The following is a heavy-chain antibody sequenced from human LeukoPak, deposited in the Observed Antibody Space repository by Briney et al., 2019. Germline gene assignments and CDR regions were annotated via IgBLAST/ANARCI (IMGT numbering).Heavy chain of an antibody. CDR3: ARDSPDYGDYVAFDI. Sequence: GGSLRLSCVASGFTFSNYWMHWVRQPPGKGLVWVSSISSSSSYIYYADSVKGRFTISRDNAKNSLYLQMNSLRAEDTAVYYCARDSPDYGDYVAFDIWGQGTMVTVSS. CDR2: ISSSSSYI. D-gene: IGHD4-17*01. CDR1: GFTFSNYW. V-gene: IGHV3-21*01. J-gene: IGHJ3*02.